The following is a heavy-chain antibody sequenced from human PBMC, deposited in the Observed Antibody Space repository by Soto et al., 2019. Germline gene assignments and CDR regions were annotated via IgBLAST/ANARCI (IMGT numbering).Heavy chain of an antibody. Sequence: GGALRLSCAASGFTFSDYYMSWIRQAPGKGLEWVSYISSSGSTIYYADSVKGRFTISRDNGKNSLYLQMNSLRAEDTAVYYCARVRFLRSRGMDVWGQGTTVTVSS. D-gene: IGHD3-3*01. CDR1: GFTFSDYY. CDR3: ARVRFLRSRGMDV. CDR2: ISSSGSTI. V-gene: IGHV3-11*01. J-gene: IGHJ6*02.